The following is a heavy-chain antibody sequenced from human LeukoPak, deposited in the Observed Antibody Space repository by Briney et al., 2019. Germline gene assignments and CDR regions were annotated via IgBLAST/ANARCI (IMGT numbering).Heavy chain of an antibody. D-gene: IGHD3-22*01. CDR3: AREGSRGYYPY. J-gene: IGHJ4*02. V-gene: IGHV3-30*03. CDR1: GSTFSGYR. Sequence: GGSLRLSCAASGSTFSGYRTHWVRQTPGKGLEWVAVISYDGSDKHYADPVKGRFTISRDNSKNTVYLQMNSLRAEDTAVYYCAREGSRGYYPYWGQGILVTVSS. CDR2: ISYDGSDK.